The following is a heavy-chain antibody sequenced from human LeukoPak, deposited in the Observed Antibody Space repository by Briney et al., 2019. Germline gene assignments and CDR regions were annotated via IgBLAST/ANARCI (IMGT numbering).Heavy chain of an antibody. CDR2: VSYDGSNK. J-gene: IGHJ6*02. D-gene: IGHD6-19*01. CDR3: AKDGYSSGWSVYYYYYGMDV. Sequence: GGSLRLSCAASGFTFSSYGMHWVRQAPSKGLEWVAVVSYDGSNKYYADSVKGRFTISRDNSKNTLYLQMNSLRPEDTAVYYCAKDGYSSGWSVYYYYYGMDVWGQGTTVTVSS. CDR1: GFTFSSYG. V-gene: IGHV3-30*18.